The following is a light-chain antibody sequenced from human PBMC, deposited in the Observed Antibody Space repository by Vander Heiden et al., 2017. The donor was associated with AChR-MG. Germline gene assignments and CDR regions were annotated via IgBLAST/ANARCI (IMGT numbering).Light chain of an antibody. CDR2: QDS. CDR1: KLGDKY. J-gene: IGLJ1*01. CDR3: QAWDSSTYV. V-gene: IGLV3-1*01. Sequence: SYELTQLPSVSVSPGQTASITCSGDKLGDKYACWYQQKPGQSPVLVIYQDSKRPSGIPERFSGSNSGNTATLTIRGTQPMDEADYYCQAWDSSTYVFGTGTKVTVL.